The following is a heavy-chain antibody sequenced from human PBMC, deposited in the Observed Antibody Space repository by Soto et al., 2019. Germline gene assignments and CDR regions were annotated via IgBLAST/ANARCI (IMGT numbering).Heavy chain of an antibody. D-gene: IGHD3-3*01. CDR1: GFSLRRNELV. Sequence: SGTTLVNPPQTLTLTCTFSGFSLRRNELVVVVGWIRKPTGTALEWLALFCWNDDKFYKSSLKNRLSITKDTSKNQVVLTMANIEPVDTATYYFAHVIDFWSGSFMGGFDIWVQ. CDR3: AHVIDFWSGSFMGGFDI. V-gene: IGHV2-5*01. CDR2: FCWNDDK. J-gene: IGHJ5*02.